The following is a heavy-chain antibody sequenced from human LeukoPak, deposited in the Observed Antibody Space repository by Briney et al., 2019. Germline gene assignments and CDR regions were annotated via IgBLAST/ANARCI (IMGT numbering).Heavy chain of an antibody. D-gene: IGHD6-19*01. CDR2: INPNSGGT. Sequence: ASVKVSCKASGYTFTGYYMHWVRQAPGQGLEWMGWINPNSGGTNYAQKFQGWVTMTRDTSISTAYMELSRLRSDDTAVYYCARDGSLAVAGHYYYYGMDVWGQGTTVTVSS. CDR3: ARDGSLAVAGHYYYYGMDV. J-gene: IGHJ6*02. CDR1: GYTFTGYY. V-gene: IGHV1-2*04.